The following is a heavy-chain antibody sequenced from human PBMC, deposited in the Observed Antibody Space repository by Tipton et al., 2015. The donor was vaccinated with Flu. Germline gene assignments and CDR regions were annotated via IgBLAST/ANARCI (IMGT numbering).Heavy chain of an antibody. CDR3: ARENWVGDAFDI. J-gene: IGHJ3*02. Sequence: SLRLSCAASGFTVSSNYMSWVRQAPGTGLEWVSVIYSGGSTYYADSVKGRFIISRDNSKNTLYLQMNSLRAEDTAVYYCARENWVGDAFDIWGQGTMVTVSS. CDR2: IYSGGST. V-gene: IGHV3-53*01. CDR1: GFTVSSNY. D-gene: IGHD1-26*01.